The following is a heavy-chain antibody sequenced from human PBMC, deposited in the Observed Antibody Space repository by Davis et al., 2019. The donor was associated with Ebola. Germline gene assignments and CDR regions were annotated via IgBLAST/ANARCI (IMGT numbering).Heavy chain of an antibody. CDR3: ARVIVVPAAMLGYYYYYGMDV. Sequence: GSLRLSCAASGFTFSSYSMNWVRQAPGKGLEWIGEIYHSGSTNYNPSLKSRVTISVDKSKNQFSLKLSSVTAADTAVYYCARVIVVPAAMLGYYYYYGMDVWGKGTTVTVSS. J-gene: IGHJ6*04. V-gene: IGHV4-4*02. D-gene: IGHD2-2*01. CDR1: GFTFSSYSM. CDR2: IYHSGST.